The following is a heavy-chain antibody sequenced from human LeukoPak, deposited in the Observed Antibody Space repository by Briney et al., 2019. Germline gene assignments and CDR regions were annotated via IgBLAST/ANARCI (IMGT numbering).Heavy chain of an antibody. CDR3: ARGCSAGTPHNWFDP. Sequence: SETLSLTCTVSGGSISSYCWSWIRQPAGKGLEWIGRIYTSGSTNYNPSLKSRVTMSVDTSKNQFSLKLSSVTAADTAVYYCARGCSAGTPHNWFDPWGQGTLVTVSS. CDR2: IYTSGST. D-gene: IGHD6-13*01. J-gene: IGHJ5*02. V-gene: IGHV4-4*07. CDR1: GGSISSYC.